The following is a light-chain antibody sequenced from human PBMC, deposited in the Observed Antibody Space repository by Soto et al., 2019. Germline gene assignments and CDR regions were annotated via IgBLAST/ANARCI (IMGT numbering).Light chain of an antibody. V-gene: IGKV3-11*01. CDR1: QSVGTF. CDR3: QQCNFWPEWR. J-gene: IGKJ1*01. CDR2: DAS. Sequence: EIVLTQSPATLSLSPGERATLSCRASQSVGTFFAWYQQKPGQAPRLLIYDASNRATGIPARFSGNGSGTDFTLTISTLEPEDFAVYYCQQCNFWPEWRFGQGTNVEIK.